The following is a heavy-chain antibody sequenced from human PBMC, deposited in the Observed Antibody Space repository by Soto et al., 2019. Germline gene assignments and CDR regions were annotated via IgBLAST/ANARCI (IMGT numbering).Heavy chain of an antibody. J-gene: IGHJ6*03. D-gene: IGHD3-3*01. Sequence: EVQLLESGGGLVQPGGSLRLSCAASGFTFSSNSMTWVRQAPGKGLEWVSAISSGGGKSNYGDSVQGRFTISRDNSKNTRYLQMNSLRVEDTAVYYCAKEHNCWSGHHLLSFYMDVWGKGTTVTVSS. V-gene: IGHV3-23*01. CDR1: GFTFSSNS. CDR2: ISSGGGKS. CDR3: AKEHNCWSGHHLLSFYMDV.